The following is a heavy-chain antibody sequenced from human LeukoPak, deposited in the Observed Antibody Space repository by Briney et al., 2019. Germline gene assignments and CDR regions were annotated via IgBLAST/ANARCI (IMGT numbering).Heavy chain of an antibody. CDR3: ARAFQELPQLYYYYYMDV. CDR2: ISSSGSTI. Sequence: GGSLRLSCAASGFTFSSYEMNWVRQAPGKGLEWVSYISSSGSTIYYADSVKGRFIISRDNAKNSLYLQMNSLRAEDTAVYYCARAFQELPQLYYYYYMDVWGKGTTVTVSS. CDR1: GFTFSSYE. V-gene: IGHV3-48*03. D-gene: IGHD6-13*01. J-gene: IGHJ6*03.